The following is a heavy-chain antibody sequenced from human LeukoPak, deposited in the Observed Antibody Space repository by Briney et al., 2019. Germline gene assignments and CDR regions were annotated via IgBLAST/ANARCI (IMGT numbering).Heavy chain of an antibody. CDR1: GFTFSSYS. CDR3: ARVIGPYYYYYMDV. CDR2: ISSSSSYI. Sequence: GGSLRLSCAASGFTFSSYSMNWVRQAPGKGLEWVSSISSSSSYIYYADSVKGRFTISRGNAKNSLYLQMNSLRAEDTAVYYCARVIGPYYYYYMDVWGKGTTVTVSS. J-gene: IGHJ6*03. D-gene: IGHD2-15*01. V-gene: IGHV3-21*01.